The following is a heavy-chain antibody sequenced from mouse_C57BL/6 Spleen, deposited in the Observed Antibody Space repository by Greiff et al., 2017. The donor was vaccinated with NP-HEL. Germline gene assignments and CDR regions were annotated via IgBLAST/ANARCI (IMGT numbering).Heavy chain of an antibody. CDR2: IYPGDGDT. Sequence: LQESGPELVKPGASVKISCKASGYAFSSSWMNWVKQRPGKGLEWIGRIYPGDGDTNYNGKFKGKATLTADKSSRTAYMQLSSLTSEDSAVYFCARREGYDGVAYWGQGTLVTVSA. J-gene: IGHJ3*01. CDR1: GYAFSSSW. CDR3: ARREGYDGVAY. D-gene: IGHD2-3*01. V-gene: IGHV1-82*01.